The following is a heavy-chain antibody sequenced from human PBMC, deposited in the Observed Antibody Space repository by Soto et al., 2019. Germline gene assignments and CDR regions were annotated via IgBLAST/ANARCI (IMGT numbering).Heavy chain of an antibody. V-gene: IGHV3-15*07. J-gene: IGHJ4*02. CDR3: SADLPDWGAYAFDY. CDR1: GFTFNGAW. Sequence: EVQLVESGVGLVEPGGSLRLSCAASGFTFNGAWMNWVRQGPGKGLEWVGRVKSKVDGETIDYAAPVKGRFTISRDDSRNMVYLQMNSLSTEDTAMYYCSADLPDWGAYAFDYWGQGALVTVSS. D-gene: IGHD3-16*01. CDR2: VKSKVDGETI.